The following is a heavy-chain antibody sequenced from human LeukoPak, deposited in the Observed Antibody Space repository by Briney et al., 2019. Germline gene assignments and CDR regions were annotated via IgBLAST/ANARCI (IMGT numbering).Heavy chain of an antibody. CDR1: GFTFSSYW. V-gene: IGHV3-7*01. J-gene: IGHJ4*02. Sequence: PGGSLRLPCAASGFTFSSYWMSWVPQAPGKGLEWVADMKYDGCEKYYVDPVKDRFTISRDNAKNSLYLQMNRLRAEDTAVYYCARDIEAAGLFLDYWGQGTLVTVSS. CDR2: MKYDGCEK. CDR3: ARDIEAAGLFLDY. D-gene: IGHD6-13*01.